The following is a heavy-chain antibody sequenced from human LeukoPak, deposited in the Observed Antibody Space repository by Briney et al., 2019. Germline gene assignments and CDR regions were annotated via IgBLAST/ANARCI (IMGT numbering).Heavy chain of an antibody. J-gene: IGHJ4*02. V-gene: IGHV3-48*01. CDR3: AKGVARFGYGALLDY. D-gene: IGHD4/OR15-4a*01. Sequence: GGSLRLSCAASGFTVSRYYMNWVRQAPGKGLEWVSYISSSSSTIYYADSVKGRFTISRDNAKNSLYLQMNSLRAEDTAVYYCAKGVARFGYGALLDYWGQGTLVTVSS. CDR2: ISSSSSTI. CDR1: GFTVSRYY.